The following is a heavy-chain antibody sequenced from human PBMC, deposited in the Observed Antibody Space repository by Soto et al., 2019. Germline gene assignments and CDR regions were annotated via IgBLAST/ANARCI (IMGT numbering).Heavy chain of an antibody. Sequence: GGSLRLSCAASGFTFSSYVMHWVRQSPGKGLEWVAVISYDGSNKYYADSVKGRFTISRDNSKNTLYLQMNSLRAEDTAVYYCAKDLRTYYYDSGFDYWGQGTLVTVSS. D-gene: IGHD3-22*01. J-gene: IGHJ4*02. CDR1: GFTFSSYV. CDR2: ISYDGSNK. V-gene: IGHV3-30*18. CDR3: AKDLRTYYYDSGFDY.